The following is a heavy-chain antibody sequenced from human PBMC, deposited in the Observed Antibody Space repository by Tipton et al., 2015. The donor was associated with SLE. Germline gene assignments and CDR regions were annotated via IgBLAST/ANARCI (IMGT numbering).Heavy chain of an antibody. Sequence: SLRLSCEASGFTFNIFAMTWVRQAPGKGLEWVSSIGGGDTYYADSVKGRFTISRDDSKNAVFLQMSRLRVEDMGVYYCVRDAGNWGSLSWGRGTLVIVSS. J-gene: IGHJ5*02. D-gene: IGHD7-27*01. CDR2: IGGGDT. CDR1: GFTFNIFA. CDR3: VRDAGNWGSLS. V-gene: IGHV3-23*01.